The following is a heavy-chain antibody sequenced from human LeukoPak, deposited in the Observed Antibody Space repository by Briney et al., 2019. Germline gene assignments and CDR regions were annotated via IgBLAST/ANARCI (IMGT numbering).Heavy chain of an antibody. D-gene: IGHD3-10*02. CDR3: AELGITMIGGV. Sequence: GGSLRLSCVASGFSLGDHGMSWVRQAPGKGLEWISYISSSGSTIYYADSVKGRFTISRDNAKNSLYLQMNSLRAEDTAVYYCAELGITMIGGVWGKGTTVTISS. CDR2: ISSSGSTI. CDR1: GFSLGDHG. J-gene: IGHJ6*04. V-gene: IGHV3-48*03.